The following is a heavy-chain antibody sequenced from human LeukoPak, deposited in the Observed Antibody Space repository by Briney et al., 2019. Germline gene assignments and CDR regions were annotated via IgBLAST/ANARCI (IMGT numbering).Heavy chain of an antibody. CDR1: GGSISPYY. CDR3: TRDTGYGSVNL. D-gene: IGHD3-10*01. Sequence: PSETLSLTCTVSGGSISPYYWNWIRQLPGKGLEWIGYIFYSGSTAYNPSLKSRVTILVDTSNSQFSLKLSSVTAADTAVYYCTRDTGYGSVNLWGQGTLVTVSS. J-gene: IGHJ4*02. CDR2: IFYSGST. V-gene: IGHV4-59*01.